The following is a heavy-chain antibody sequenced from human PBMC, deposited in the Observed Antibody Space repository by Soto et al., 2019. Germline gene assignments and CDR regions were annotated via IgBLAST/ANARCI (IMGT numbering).Heavy chain of an antibody. CDR3: ATSTGTIFGVPFDY. CDR2: IKQDGSEK. CDR1: GFTFSDYW. V-gene: IGHV3-7*01. D-gene: IGHD3-3*01. Sequence: PGGSLRLSCAASGFTFSDYWMSWVRQAPGKGLEWVANIKQDGSEKNYVDSVKGRFTISRDNGKNSLYLQMNSLRAEDTAVYYCATSTGTIFGVPFDYWGQGTLVTVSS. J-gene: IGHJ4*02.